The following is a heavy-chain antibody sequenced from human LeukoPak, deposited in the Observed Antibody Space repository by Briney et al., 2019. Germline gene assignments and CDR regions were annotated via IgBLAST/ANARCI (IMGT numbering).Heavy chain of an antibody. CDR1: GFTFSSYA. CDR2: ISYDGSNK. J-gene: IGHJ4*02. CDR3: ARDNKVATFSFDY. D-gene: IGHD5-12*01. Sequence: GGSLRLSCAASGFTFSSYAMSWVRQAPGKGLEWVAVISYDGSNKYYADSVKGRFTISRDKSKNTVYLQMNSLRSEDTAVYYCARDNKVATFSFDYWGQGTLVTVSS. V-gene: IGHV3-30*04.